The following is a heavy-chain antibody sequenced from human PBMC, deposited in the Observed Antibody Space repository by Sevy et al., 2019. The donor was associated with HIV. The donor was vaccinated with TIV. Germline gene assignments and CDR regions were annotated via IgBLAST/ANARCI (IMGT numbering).Heavy chain of an antibody. Sequence: GGCLRLSCAASGFTFSNAWMSWVRQAPGKGLEWVGRIKGKIYDGTIDYAAPVKGRFSISRDDSKNTLYLQMNSLKTEDRAVYYCTTASWSQEDYYNYWGQGTLVTVSS. CDR1: GFTFSNAW. J-gene: IGHJ4*02. CDR3: TTASWSQEDYYNY. V-gene: IGHV3-15*01. CDR2: IKGKIYDGTI. D-gene: IGHD6-13*01.